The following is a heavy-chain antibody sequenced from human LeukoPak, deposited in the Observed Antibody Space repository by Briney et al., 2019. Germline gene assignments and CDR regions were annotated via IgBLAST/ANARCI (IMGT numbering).Heavy chain of an antibody. D-gene: IGHD3-22*01. CDR3: AKDQGFAMILLSFDY. V-gene: IGHV3-30*18. CDR1: GFTFSTYG. CDR2: ISYGGSHK. Sequence: GRSLRLSCAPSGFTFSTYGMHWVRQAPGKGLEWVALISYGGSHKYYADSVKGRFTISRHNSNNTLYLQMNGLRAEDTAVYHVAKDQGFAMILLSFDYWGQGTLVTVSS. J-gene: IGHJ4*02.